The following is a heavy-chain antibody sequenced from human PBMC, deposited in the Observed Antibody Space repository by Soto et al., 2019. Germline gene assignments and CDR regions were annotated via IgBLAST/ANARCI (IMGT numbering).Heavy chain of an antibody. CDR1: GDSVSSNDAT. J-gene: IGHJ5*01. D-gene: IGHD3-16*01. CDR2: TDYRSRWQT. Sequence: QVQLQQSGPGLVKPSQTLSLTCAISGDSVSSNDATWDWIRQSPSRGLEWLGMTDYRSRWQTDYALYVKRRIRINPATSNHHVSLQLNPVTPNDPAVYYCARLIGHSWLDCWGHGTMVTVSS. CDR3: ARLIGHSWLDC. V-gene: IGHV6-1*01.